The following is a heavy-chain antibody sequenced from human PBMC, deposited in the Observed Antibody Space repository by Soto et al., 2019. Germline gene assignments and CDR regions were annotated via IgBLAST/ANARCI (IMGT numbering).Heavy chain of an antibody. V-gene: IGHV2-70*11. CDR1: GFSLSTSGMC. D-gene: IGHD3-16*02. CDR3: ARLGGVIPFFDY. CDR2: IDWDDDK. Sequence: SGPTLVNPTQTLTLTCTFSGFSLSTSGMCVSWIRQPPGKALEWLARIDWDDDKYYSTSLKTRLTISKDTSKNQVVLTMTNMDPVDTATYYCARLGGVIPFFDYWGQGTLVTVSS. J-gene: IGHJ4*02.